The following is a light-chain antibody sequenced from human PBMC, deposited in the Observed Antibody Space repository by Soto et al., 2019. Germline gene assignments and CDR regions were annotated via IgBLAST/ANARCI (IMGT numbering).Light chain of an antibody. J-gene: IGKJ4*01. CDR2: AAS. CDR1: QGISSW. V-gene: IGKV1-12*02. Sequence: DIQMTQSPSFVSASVGDRVTITCRASQGISSWLAWYQHKPGRAPKLLIHAASSLESGVPSRFSGSGSGTDFSLIISSLQPEDFATYYCQQTTSFPFTFGGGTKVEIK. CDR3: QQTTSFPFT.